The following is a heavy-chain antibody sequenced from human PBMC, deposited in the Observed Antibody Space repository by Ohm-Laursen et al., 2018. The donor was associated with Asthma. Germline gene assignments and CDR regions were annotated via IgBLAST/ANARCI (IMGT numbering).Heavy chain of an antibody. J-gene: IGHJ5*02. D-gene: IGHD1-7*01. V-gene: IGHV1-8*01. CDR2: MNPNSGNT. CDR3: AREEFRNNWNSVGGFDP. CDR1: GYTFTSYD. Sequence: ASVKVSCKASGYTFTSYDINWVRQATGQGLEWMGWMNPNSGNTGYAQKFQGRVTMTRNTSISTAYMELSSLRSEDTAVYYCAREEFRNNWNSVGGFDPWGQGTLVTVSS.